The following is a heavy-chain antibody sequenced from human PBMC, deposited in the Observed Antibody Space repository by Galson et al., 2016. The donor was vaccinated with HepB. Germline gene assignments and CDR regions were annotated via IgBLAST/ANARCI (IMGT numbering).Heavy chain of an antibody. Sequence: SLRLSCAGSGFIFSTYAMSWVRQAPGKGLEWVAGIRGSGGGIDYADSVKGRFTISRDNSKNTLYLQMSSLRAEDSAVYYCANERGSRRTMVRGGLGPFDIWGQGTLVTVSS. J-gene: IGHJ3*02. CDR2: IRGSGGGI. CDR3: ANERGSRRTMVRGGLGPFDI. D-gene: IGHD3-10*01. V-gene: IGHV3-23*01. CDR1: GFIFSTYA.